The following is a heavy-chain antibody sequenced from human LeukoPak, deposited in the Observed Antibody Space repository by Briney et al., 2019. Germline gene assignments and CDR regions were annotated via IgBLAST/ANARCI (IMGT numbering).Heavy chain of an antibody. CDR1: GGTFSSYA. CDR3: ARDDIVVVPAPIGGLDY. D-gene: IGHD2-2*01. CDR2: ISAYNGNT. V-gene: IGHV1-18*01. Sequence: ASVKVSCKASGGTFSSYAISWVRQAPGQGLEWMGWISAYNGNTNYAQKLQGRVTMTTDTSTSTAYMELRSLRSDDTAVYYCARDDIVVVPAPIGGLDYWGQGTLVTVSS. J-gene: IGHJ4*02.